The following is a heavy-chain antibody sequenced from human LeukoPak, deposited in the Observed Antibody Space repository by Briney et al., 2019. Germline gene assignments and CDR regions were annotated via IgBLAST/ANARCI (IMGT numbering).Heavy chain of an antibody. CDR1: GFTFSSYA. Sequence: QPGGPLRLSCAVSGFTFSSYAMSWVRQAPGKGLEWVSAISGSGGSTYCADSVKGRFTISRDNSKNTLYLQMNSLRAEDTAVYYCAKDHGGNSGGVFQHWGQGTLVTVSS. V-gene: IGHV3-23*01. CDR2: ISGSGGST. J-gene: IGHJ1*01. D-gene: IGHD4-23*01. CDR3: AKDHGGNSGGVFQH.